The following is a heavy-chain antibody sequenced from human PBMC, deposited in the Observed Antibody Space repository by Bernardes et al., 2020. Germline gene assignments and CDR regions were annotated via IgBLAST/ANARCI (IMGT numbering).Heavy chain of an antibody. D-gene: IGHD6-6*01. V-gene: IGHV1-69*04. CDR3: ARDRGGEYSSSHASDY. CDR1: GGTFSSYA. CDR2: IIPILGIA. Sequence: SVKVSCKASGGTFSSYAISWVRQAPGQGLEWMGRIIPILGIANYAQKFQGRVTITADKSTSTAYMELSSLRSEDTAVYYCARDRGGEYSSSHASDYWGQGTLVTVSS. J-gene: IGHJ4*02.